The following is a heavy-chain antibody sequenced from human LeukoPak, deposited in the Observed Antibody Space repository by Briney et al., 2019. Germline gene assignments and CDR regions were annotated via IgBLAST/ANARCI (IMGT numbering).Heavy chain of an antibody. CDR3: ATEAIVVVTARDYWYFDL. J-gene: IGHJ2*01. D-gene: IGHD2-21*02. CDR1: GYSFTGYF. CDR2: VNPHSGDT. Sequence: ASVKVSCKASGYSFTGYFMHWVRQAPGQGLEWMGWVNPHSGDTDSAQRFQGRVTMTRDTSINTAYMELSSLRPEDTAVYYCATEAIVVVTARDYWYFDLWGRGTLVTVSS. V-gene: IGHV1-2*02.